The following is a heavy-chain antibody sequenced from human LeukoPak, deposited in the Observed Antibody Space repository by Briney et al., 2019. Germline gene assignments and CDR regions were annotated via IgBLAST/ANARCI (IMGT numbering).Heavy chain of an antibody. CDR3: ASGSIAAAGTVDY. Sequence: GGSLRLSCAASGFTFSDYYISWIRQAPGKGLEWVSYISSSGSTIYYADSVKGRFTISRDNAKNSLYLQMNSLRAEDTAVYYCASGSIAAAGTVDYWGQGTLVTVSS. CDR1: GFTFSDYY. V-gene: IGHV3-11*01. CDR2: ISSSGSTI. D-gene: IGHD6-13*01. J-gene: IGHJ4*02.